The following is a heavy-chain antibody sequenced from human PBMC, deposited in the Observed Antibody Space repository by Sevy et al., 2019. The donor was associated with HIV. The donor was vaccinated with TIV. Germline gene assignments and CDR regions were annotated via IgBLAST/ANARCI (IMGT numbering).Heavy chain of an antibody. CDR1: GYSISSGYY. Sequence: SETLSLTCAVSGYSISSGYYWGWIRQPPGKGLEWIGSIYHSGSTYYNPSLKSRVTISVDTSKNQFSLKLSSVTAADTAVYYCARHYEFPQTYDYYGMDVWGQGTTVTVSS. CDR3: ARHYEFPQTYDYYGMDV. D-gene: IGHD3-3*01. J-gene: IGHJ6*02. V-gene: IGHV4-38-2*01. CDR2: IYHSGST.